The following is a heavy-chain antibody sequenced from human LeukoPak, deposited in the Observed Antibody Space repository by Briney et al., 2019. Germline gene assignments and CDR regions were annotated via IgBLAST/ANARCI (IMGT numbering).Heavy chain of an antibody. CDR2: SNPNSGVT. J-gene: IGHJ4*02. CDR3: ARAINSWLLLDLDY. V-gene: IGHV1-2*02. CDR1: GYSFSDFY. Sequence: APVKVSCKTSGYSFSDFYIHWARQAPGQGLEWRGWSNPNSGVTKYAQKFQGRVTMTRNTSISTAYMDLSRLRGDDTAVFFCARAINSWLLLDLDYWGQGTLVTVSS. D-gene: IGHD3-22*01.